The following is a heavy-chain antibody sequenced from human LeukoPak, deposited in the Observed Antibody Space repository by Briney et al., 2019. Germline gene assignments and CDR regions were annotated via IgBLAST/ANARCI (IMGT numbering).Heavy chain of an antibody. CDR2: MNPNSGNT. V-gene: IGHV1-8*01. CDR1: GYTFTSYD. Sequence: ASVKVSCKASGYTFTSYDINWVRQATGQGLEWVGWMNPNSGNTGYAQKFQGRVTMTRNNSISTAYMELSSLRSEDTAVYYCARGSRRYYDSPDFDYWGQGTLVTVSS. D-gene: IGHD3-22*01. J-gene: IGHJ4*02. CDR3: ARGSRRYYDSPDFDY.